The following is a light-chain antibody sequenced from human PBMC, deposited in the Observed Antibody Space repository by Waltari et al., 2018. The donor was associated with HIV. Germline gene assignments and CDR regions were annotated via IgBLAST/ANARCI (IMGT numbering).Light chain of an antibody. J-gene: IGKJ5*01. CDR3: QQYDNLPIT. V-gene: IGKV1-33*01. Sequence: DIQMTQSPSSLSASVGDRVTITCQASQDISNYLNWYQQKPGKAPKLLIYDASNLETGVPSRFSGSGSGTDFTFTISSLKPEDIATYYCQQYDNLPITFGQGTRLETK. CDR1: QDISNY. CDR2: DAS.